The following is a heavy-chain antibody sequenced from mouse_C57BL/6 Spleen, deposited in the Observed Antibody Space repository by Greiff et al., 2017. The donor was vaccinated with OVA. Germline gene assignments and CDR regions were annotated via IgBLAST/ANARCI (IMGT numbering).Heavy chain of an antibody. CDR1: GFSLPSYG. J-gene: IGHJ3*01. V-gene: IGHV2-2*01. CDR3: DTYSSYTAWLAN. CDR2: IWSGGST. Sequence: QVQLKESGPGLVQPSQSLSITCTASGFSLPSYGVHWVRQSPGKGLEWLGVIWSGGSTDYNAAFISRLSFSKDNSKSQVFFKMHSLQADDTAIYYCDTYSSYTAWLANWGQGTLVTVSA. D-gene: IGHD1-1*01.